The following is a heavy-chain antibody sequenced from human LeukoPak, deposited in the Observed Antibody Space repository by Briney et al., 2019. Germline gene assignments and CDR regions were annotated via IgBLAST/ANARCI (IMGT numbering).Heavy chain of an antibody. CDR2: IYYSGST. D-gene: IGHD3-16*01. CDR3: ARAREELGAFDI. CDR1: GGSISSSSYY. Sequence: SETLSLTCTVSGGSISSSSYYWGWIRQPPGKGLEWIGSIYYSGSTYYNPSLKSRVTISVDTSKNQFSLKLSSVTAADTAVYYCARAREELGAFDIWGQGTMVTVSS. V-gene: IGHV4-39*01. J-gene: IGHJ3*02.